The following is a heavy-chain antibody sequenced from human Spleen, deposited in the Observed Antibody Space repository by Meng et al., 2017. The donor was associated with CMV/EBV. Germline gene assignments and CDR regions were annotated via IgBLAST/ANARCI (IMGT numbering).Heavy chain of an antibody. D-gene: IGHD3-10*01. CDR3: AREWGYGSDLVASYYFDY. CDR1: GFTFSSYA. CDR2: ISYDGSNK. J-gene: IGHJ4*02. V-gene: IGHV3-30-3*01. Sequence: GESLKISCAASGFTFSSYAMHWVRQAPGKGLEWVAVISYDGSNKYYADSVKGRFTISRDNSKNTLYLQMNSLRAEDTAVYYCAREWGYGSDLVASYYFDYWGQGTLVTVSS.